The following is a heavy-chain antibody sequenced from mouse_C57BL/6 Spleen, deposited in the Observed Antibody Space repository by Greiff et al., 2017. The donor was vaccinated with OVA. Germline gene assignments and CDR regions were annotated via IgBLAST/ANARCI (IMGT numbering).Heavy chain of an antibody. D-gene: IGHD2-3*01. Sequence: QVQLQQPGAELVRPGSSVKLSCKASGYTFTSYWMDWVKQRPGQGLEWIGNIYPSDSETHYNQKFKDKATLTVDKSSSTAYMQLSSLTSEDSAVYYCARSRVTSYYYAMDYWGQGTSVTVSS. J-gene: IGHJ4*01. CDR1: GYTFTSYW. V-gene: IGHV1-61*01. CDR2: IYPSDSET. CDR3: ARSRVTSYYYAMDY.